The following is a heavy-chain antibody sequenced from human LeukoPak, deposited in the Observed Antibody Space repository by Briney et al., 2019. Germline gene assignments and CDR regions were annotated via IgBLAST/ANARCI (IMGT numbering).Heavy chain of an antibody. CDR3: ARDLVGSGYAYRWYYYMDV. Sequence: SETLSLTCTVPGGSISSFYWSWIRQPAGKGLEWIGRIYSSGSTNYNPSLKSRVIMSVDTSKNQFSLNLTSVTAADTAVYYCARDLVGSGYAYRWYYYMDVWGRGTTVTVSS. J-gene: IGHJ6*03. CDR1: GGSISSFY. V-gene: IGHV4-4*07. D-gene: IGHD5-12*01. CDR2: IYSSGST.